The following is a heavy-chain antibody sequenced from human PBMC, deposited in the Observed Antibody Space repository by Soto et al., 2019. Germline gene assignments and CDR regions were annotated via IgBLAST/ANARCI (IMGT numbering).Heavy chain of an antibody. V-gene: IGHV3-23*01. J-gene: IGHJ3*02. CDR2: ISGSGGRV. CDR1: GFSFGTYV. D-gene: IGHD3-22*01. CDR3: AMTRLYDTGTNDYHRDALDI. Sequence: EVQLLESGGGMVEPRWSLKLSCAASGFSFGTYVMNWVRQAPGKGLEWVSGISGSGGRVYSADSVKGRFTISRDNSRNTLYLQMNSLRAEDTAIYYCAMTRLYDTGTNDYHRDALDIWGQGTQVIVSS.